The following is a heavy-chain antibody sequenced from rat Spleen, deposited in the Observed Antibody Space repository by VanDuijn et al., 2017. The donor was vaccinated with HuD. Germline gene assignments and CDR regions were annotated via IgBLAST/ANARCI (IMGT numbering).Heavy chain of an antibody. Sequence: QVQLKESGPGLVQPSKTLSLICTVSGFTLTRYHVHWVRQPPGKGLEWMGVVWSDGDTSYNSALKSRLSISRDTSKSQVFLKMSSLQTEDTATYYCARAGSAAISLGNWFAYWGQGTLVTVSS. D-gene: IGHD1-2*01. CDR1: GFTLTRYH. V-gene: IGHV2-32*01. CDR3: ARAGSAAISLGNWFAY. J-gene: IGHJ3*01. CDR2: VWSDGDT.